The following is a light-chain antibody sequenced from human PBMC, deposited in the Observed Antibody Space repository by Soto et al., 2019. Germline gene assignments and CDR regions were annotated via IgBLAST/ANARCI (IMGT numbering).Light chain of an antibody. V-gene: IGLV2-14*01. CDR3: SSYTSSSTLLYV. CDR1: SSDDGGYNY. CDR2: DVS. J-gene: IGLJ1*01. Sequence: QSVLTQPASVSGAPGQSITISCTGSSSDDGGYNYVSWYQQHPGKAPKLMTYDVSNRPSGVSNRFSGSKSGNTASLTISGLHAEYEADYYCSSYTSSSTLLYVFGTGTKLTVL.